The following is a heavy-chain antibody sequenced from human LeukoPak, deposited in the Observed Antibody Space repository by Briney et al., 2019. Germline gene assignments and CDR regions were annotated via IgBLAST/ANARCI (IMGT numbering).Heavy chain of an antibody. V-gene: IGHV4-30-4*01. D-gene: IGHD3-9*01. CDR3: ARQQGYDILTGYYFDY. Sequence: PSETLSRPCTVSGGSISSGDYYWSWIRQPPGKGLEWIGYIYYSGSTYYNPSLESRVTISVDTSKNQFSLKLSSVTTADTAVYYCARQQGYDILTGYYFDYWGQGTLVTVSS. CDR1: GGSISSGDYY. CDR2: IYYSGST. J-gene: IGHJ4*02.